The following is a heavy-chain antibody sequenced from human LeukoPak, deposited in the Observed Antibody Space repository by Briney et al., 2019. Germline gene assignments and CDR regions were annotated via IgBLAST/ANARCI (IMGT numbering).Heavy chain of an antibody. V-gene: IGHV4-34*01. CDR1: GGSFSGYY. CDR3: AGAEGRRWPIRY. Sequence: SETLSLTCAVYGGSFSGYYWSWIRQPPGKGLEWIGEINHSGSTNYNPSIKSRVTISVDTSKNQFSLKLSSVTAADTAVYYGAGAEGRRWPIRYGGQGTLVTVSS. D-gene: IGHD4-23*01. CDR2: INHSGST. J-gene: IGHJ4*02.